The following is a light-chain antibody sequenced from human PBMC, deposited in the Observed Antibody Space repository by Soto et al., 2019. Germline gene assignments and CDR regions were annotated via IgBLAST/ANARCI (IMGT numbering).Light chain of an antibody. J-gene: IGKJ3*01. CDR3: QQYNNWPFT. CDR2: GAS. Sequence: EIVMTQSPATLSVSPGERATLSCRASQSLSTNLAWYQQKPGQAPRLLIYGASTRATGIPARFSGSGSGTEFTLTISSLQSEDFAVYYCQQYNNWPFTFGPVTKVDIK. V-gene: IGKV3-15*01. CDR1: QSLSTN.